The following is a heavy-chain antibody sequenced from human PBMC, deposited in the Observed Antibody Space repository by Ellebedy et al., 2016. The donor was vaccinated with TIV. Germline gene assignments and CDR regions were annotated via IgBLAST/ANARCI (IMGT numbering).Heavy chain of an antibody. V-gene: IGHV5-51*01. D-gene: IGHD2-15*01. CDR3: ASTKRGYCSGGSCYLYGMDV. CDR2: IYPGDSDT. J-gene: IGHJ6*02. CDR1: GYSFTNYW. Sequence: GESLKISCKGSGYSFTNYWIAWVRQMPGKGLEWMGIIYPGDSDTRYSPSFQGQVTISADKSISTAYLQWSSLKASDTAMYYCASTKRGYCSGGSCYLYGMDVWGQGTTVTVSS.